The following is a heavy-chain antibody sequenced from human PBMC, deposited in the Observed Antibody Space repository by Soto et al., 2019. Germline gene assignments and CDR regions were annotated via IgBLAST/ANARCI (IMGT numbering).Heavy chain of an antibody. Sequence: GGSLRLSCAASGFTVSSNYMSWVRQAPGKGLEWVSVIYSGGSTYYADSVKGRFTISRHNSKNTLYLQMNSLRAEDMAVYYCARGETMVTLDRGQGTLVTVSS. CDR2: IYSGGST. D-gene: IGHD5-18*01. CDR3: ARGETMVTLD. V-gene: IGHV3-53*04. CDR1: GFTVSSNY. J-gene: IGHJ4*02.